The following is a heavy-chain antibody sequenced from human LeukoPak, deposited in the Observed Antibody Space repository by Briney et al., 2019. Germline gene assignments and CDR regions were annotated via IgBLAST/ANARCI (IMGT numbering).Heavy chain of an antibody. J-gene: IGHJ5*02. CDR2: INHSGST. V-gene: IGHV4-34*01. CDR3: ARGRRVGVVVVKNWFDP. Sequence: SETLPLTCAVYGGSFSGYYWSWIRQPPGKGLEWIGEINHSGSTNYNPSLKSRVTISVDTSKNQFSLKLSSVTAADTAVYYCARGRRVGVVVVKNWFDPWGQGTLVTVSS. CDR1: GGSFSGYY. D-gene: IGHD3-22*01.